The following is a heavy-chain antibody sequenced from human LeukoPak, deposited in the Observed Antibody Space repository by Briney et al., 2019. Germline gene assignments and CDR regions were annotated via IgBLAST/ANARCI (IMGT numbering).Heavy chain of an antibody. Sequence: SETLSLTCTVSGASISGYYWSWIRQPPGNGLDWIVLIYYTGTTTYNPSFKSRVTISVGTSKSQFSLRLSSVTAADTAVYYCARHAPGHFDFLWGQGTLVTVSS. CDR1: GASISGYY. CDR2: IYYTGTT. J-gene: IGHJ4*02. CDR3: ARHAPGHFDFL. V-gene: IGHV4-59*08. D-gene: IGHD3-9*01.